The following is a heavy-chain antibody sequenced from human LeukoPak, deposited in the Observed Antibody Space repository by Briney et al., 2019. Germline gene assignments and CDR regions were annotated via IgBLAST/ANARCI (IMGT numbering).Heavy chain of an antibody. CDR2: ISYSGST. CDR1: GGSISKFY. Sequence: SETLSLTCTVSGGSISKFYWTWIRQPPGKGLEWIGYISYSGSTNYNPCLKSRVSISVDTSKNQFSLKLSSVTAADTAVYYCARDSSGWSSWGQGTLVTVSS. J-gene: IGHJ5*02. V-gene: IGHV4-59*01. CDR3: ARDSSGWSS. D-gene: IGHD6-19*01.